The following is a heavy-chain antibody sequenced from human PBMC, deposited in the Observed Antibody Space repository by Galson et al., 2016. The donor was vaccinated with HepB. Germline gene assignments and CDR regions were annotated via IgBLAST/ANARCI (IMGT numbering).Heavy chain of an antibody. D-gene: IGHD5-12*01. CDR1: GFTFSNYG. CDR3: ARDGIPSPQDIGGLLPPPYYYGMDV. J-gene: IGHJ6*02. Sequence: SLRLSCAASGFTFSNYGMHWVRQAPGKGLEWVALIWYDGSKKYYAESVKGRLTISRDNSKNTLDLQMNSLRAEDTAVYYCARDGIPSPQDIGGLLPPPYYYGMDVWGQGTAVTVSS. V-gene: IGHV3-33*01. CDR2: IWYDGSKK.